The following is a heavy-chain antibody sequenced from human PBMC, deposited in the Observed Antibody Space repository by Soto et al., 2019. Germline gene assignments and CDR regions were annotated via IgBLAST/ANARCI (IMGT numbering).Heavy chain of an antibody. V-gene: IGHV4-61*01. D-gene: IGHD3-3*01. CDR2: IYYSGST. CDR1: GYSISSSYY. CDR3: ARATIFGVVEFDY. Sequence: TLSLTCAVSGYSISSSYYWSWIRQPPGKGLEWIGYIYYSGSTNYNPSLKSRVTISVDTSKNQFSLKLSSVTAADTAVYYCARATIFGVVEFDYWGQGTLVTVSS. J-gene: IGHJ4*02.